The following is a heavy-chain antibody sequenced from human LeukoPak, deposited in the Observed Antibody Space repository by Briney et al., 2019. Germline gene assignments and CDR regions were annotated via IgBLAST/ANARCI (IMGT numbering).Heavy chain of an antibody. CDR1: GFTVSSNY. CDR3: ARGRDYDSSGYRPYYYAMDV. CDR2: MYSAGGT. J-gene: IGHJ6*02. V-gene: IGHV3-53*01. Sequence: GRSLRLSCAASGFTVSSNYMNWVRQAPGKGLEWVTVMYSAGGTYYADSVKGRFTISRDNSENTVYLQMNSLRADDTAVYYCARGRDYDSSGYRPYYYAMDVWGQGTTVTVSS. D-gene: IGHD3-22*01.